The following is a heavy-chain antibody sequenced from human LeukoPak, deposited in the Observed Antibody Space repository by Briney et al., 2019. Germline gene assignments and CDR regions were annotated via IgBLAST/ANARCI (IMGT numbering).Heavy chain of an antibody. Sequence: GGSLRLSCAASGFTFSNAWMSWVRQAPGKGLEWVGRIKSKTDGETTDYAAPVKGRFTISRDDSKTTLSLQMDSLKTEDTAVYYCPAHSGYSLKYWGQGTLVTVSS. CDR3: PAHSGYSLKY. CDR1: GFTFSNAW. J-gene: IGHJ4*02. D-gene: IGHD1-26*01. CDR2: IKSKTDGETT. V-gene: IGHV3-15*01.